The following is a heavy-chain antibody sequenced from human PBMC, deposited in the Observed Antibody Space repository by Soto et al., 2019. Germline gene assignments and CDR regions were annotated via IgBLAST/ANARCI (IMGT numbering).Heavy chain of an antibody. Sequence: QVQLVQSGAEVKKPGSSVKVSCKASGGTFSSYTISWVRQAPGQGLEWMGRIIPILGIANYAQKFQGRVTITADKSTSTAYMELSSLRSEDTAVYYCARRDDILTGYYYWGQGTLVTVSS. CDR2: IIPILGIA. CDR1: GGTFSSYT. V-gene: IGHV1-69*02. CDR3: ARRDDILTGYYY. D-gene: IGHD3-9*01. J-gene: IGHJ4*02.